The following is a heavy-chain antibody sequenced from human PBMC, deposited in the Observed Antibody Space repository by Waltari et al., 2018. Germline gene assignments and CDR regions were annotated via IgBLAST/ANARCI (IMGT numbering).Heavy chain of an antibody. CDR2: IYSGGST. V-gene: IGHV3-23*03. D-gene: IGHD5-12*01. Sequence: EVQLLESGGGLVQPGGSLRLSCAASGFTFSSYAMSCVRQAPGKGLEWVSVIYSGGSTYYADSVKGRFTISRDNAKNSLYLQMNSLRAEDTAVYYCARDGEVATIRGFDYWGQGTLVTVSS. CDR3: ARDGEVATIRGFDY. J-gene: IGHJ4*02. CDR1: GFTFSSYA.